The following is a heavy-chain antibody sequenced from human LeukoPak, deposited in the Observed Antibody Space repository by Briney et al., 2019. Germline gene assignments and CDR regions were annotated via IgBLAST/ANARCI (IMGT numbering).Heavy chain of an antibody. V-gene: IGHV4-34*01. CDR3: ASRLPAIAAPYHYYFDY. J-gene: IGHJ4*02. D-gene: IGHD6-13*01. CDR2: INHSGST. CDR1: GGSFSGYY. Sequence: SETLSLTCAVYGGSFSGYYWSWIRQPPGKGLEWIGEINHSGSTNYNPSLKSRVTISVDTSKNQFSMKLSSVTAADTAVYYCASRLPAIAAPYHYYFDYWGQGTLVTVSS.